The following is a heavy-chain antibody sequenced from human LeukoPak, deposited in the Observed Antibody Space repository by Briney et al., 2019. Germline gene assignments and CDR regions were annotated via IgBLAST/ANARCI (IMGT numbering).Heavy chain of an antibody. CDR1: GFTFSSYA. J-gene: IGHJ3*02. Sequence: GGSLRLSCAASGFTFSSYAMSWVRQAPGKGLEWVSAISGSGGSTYYADSVKGRFTISRDNSKSTLYLQMNSLRAEDTAVYYCAKDLGYSSSSDAFDIWGQGTMVTVSS. V-gene: IGHV3-23*01. D-gene: IGHD6-6*01. CDR3: AKDLGYSSSSDAFDI. CDR2: ISGSGGST.